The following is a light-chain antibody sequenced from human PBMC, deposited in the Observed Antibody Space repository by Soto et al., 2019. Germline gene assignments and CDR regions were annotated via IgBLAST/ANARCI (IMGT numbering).Light chain of an antibody. V-gene: IGLV2-14*01. CDR1: SSDVGGYNY. J-gene: IGLJ2*01. CDR2: EVS. Sequence: QSVLTQPASVSGSPGQSITLSCTGTSSDVGGYNYVSWYQQHPGKAPKLMIYEVSNRPSGVSNRFSGSKSGNTASLTISGLQAEDEADYYCTSYTSNTAVVFGGGTK. CDR3: TSYTSNTAVV.